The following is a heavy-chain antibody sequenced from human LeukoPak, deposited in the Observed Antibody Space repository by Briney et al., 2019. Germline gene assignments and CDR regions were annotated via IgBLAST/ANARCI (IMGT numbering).Heavy chain of an antibody. D-gene: IGHD2/OR15-2a*01. J-gene: IGHJ4*02. CDR1: GGTFSSYA. Sequence: SSVKVSCKASGGTFSSYAISWVRQAPGQGLEWMGRIIPIFGTANYAQKFQGRVTITTDESTSTAYMELSSLRSEDTAVYYCAADFYRTQVFDYWGQGTLVTVSS. CDR2: IIPIFGTA. V-gene: IGHV1-69*05. CDR3: AADFYRTQVFDY.